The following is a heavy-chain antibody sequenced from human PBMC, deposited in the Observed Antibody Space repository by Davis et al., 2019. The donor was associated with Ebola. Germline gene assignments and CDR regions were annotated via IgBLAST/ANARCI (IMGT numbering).Heavy chain of an antibody. CDR3: AKRATVKVAGANYYNAMDV. Sequence: GESLKISCAVSGFTFSSYWMSWVRQAPGKGLEWVANIKQDGGETNYVDSVKGRFTISRDNAKNTLYLQMNSLRAEDTAVFYCAKRATVKVAGANYYNAMDVWGKGTTVTVSS. CDR1: GFTFSSYW. J-gene: IGHJ6*04. V-gene: IGHV3-7*03. CDR2: IKQDGGET. D-gene: IGHD6-19*01.